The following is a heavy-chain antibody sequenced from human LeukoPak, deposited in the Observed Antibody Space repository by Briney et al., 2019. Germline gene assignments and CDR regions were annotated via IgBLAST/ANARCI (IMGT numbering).Heavy chain of an antibody. CDR2: IYYSGST. CDR3: ARQGAAAGQYYFDY. CDR1: GGSISSSSYD. V-gene: IGHV4-39*01. J-gene: IGHJ4*02. D-gene: IGHD6-13*01. Sequence: SETLSLTCTVSGGSISSSSYDWGWIRQPPGKGLEWIGSIYYSGSTYYNPSLKSRGTISVDTSKNQFSLKLSSVPAADTAVYYCARQGAAAGQYYFDYWGQGTLVTVSS.